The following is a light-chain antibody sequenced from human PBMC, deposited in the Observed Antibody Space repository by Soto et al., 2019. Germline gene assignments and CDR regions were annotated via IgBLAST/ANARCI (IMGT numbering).Light chain of an antibody. V-gene: IGKV3-20*01. CDR3: QQYGSSPRCS. Sequence: EIVLTQSPGTLSLSPGERATLSCRASQSVSSDYLAWYQQKTGHAPRLLIYGASRRATGITDRFSGSGSWTDVTITISRMEPEDFSVYYYQQYGSSPRCSFGGGTKVEIK. J-gene: IGKJ4*01. CDR2: GAS. CDR1: QSVSSDY.